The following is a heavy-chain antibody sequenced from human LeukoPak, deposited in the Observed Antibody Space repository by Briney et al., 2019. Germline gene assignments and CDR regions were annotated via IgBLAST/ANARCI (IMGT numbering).Heavy chain of an antibody. CDR3: ARGRILRYFDWSSYYYYYGMDV. V-gene: IGHV1-8*01. CDR2: MNPNIGNT. D-gene: IGHD3-9*01. CDR1: GYTFTSYD. J-gene: IGHJ6*02. Sequence: ASVKVSCKASGYTFTSYDINWVRQAPGQGLEWMGWMNPNIGNTGYAQKFQGRVTMTRNTSISTAYMELSSLRSEDTAVYYCARGRILRYFDWSSYYYYYGMDVWGQGATVTVSS.